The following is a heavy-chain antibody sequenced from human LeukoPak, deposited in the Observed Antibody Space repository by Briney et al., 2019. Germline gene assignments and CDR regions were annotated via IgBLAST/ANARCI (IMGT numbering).Heavy chain of an antibody. V-gene: IGHV4-59*11. CDR1: GGSIRTHY. Sequence: PSETLSLTCTVSGGSIRTHYWGWIRQPPGKGLEWIAYIYQSGNTNYNPSLKSRVTMSVDTSKNQFSLKLSSVTAADTAVYYCARGRYYYDSSGYYYGFDYWGQGTLVTVSS. D-gene: IGHD3-22*01. CDR3: ARGRYYYDSSGYYYGFDY. CDR2: IYQSGNT. J-gene: IGHJ4*02.